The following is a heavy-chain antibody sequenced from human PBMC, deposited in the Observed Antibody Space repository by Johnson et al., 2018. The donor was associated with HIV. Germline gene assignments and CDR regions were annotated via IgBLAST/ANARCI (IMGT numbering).Heavy chain of an antibody. CDR2: IRYDGSTK. D-gene: IGHD5-18*01. CDR3: ARERVVFASQSYSYGHDAFDI. J-gene: IGHJ3*02. CDR1: GFTFSSYS. Sequence: QVQLVESGGGVVQPGGSLRLSCAASGFTFSSYSMQWVRQAPGKGLEWVAFIRYDGSTKYYVDSVKGRFTISRDNARNSLYLQMKRLRAEDTAVYYCARERVVFASQSYSYGHDAFDIWGQGTMVTVSS. V-gene: IGHV3-30*02.